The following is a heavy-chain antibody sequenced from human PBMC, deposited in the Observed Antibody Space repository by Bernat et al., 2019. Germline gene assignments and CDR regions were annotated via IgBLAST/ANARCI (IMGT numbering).Heavy chain of an antibody. CDR3: ARRRGSASLDY. V-gene: IGHV3-7*05. CDR2: IKEDGSDE. J-gene: IGHJ4*02. Sequence: EVQVVESGGGLVQPGGSLRLSCAASGFTFSSFRMTWVRQAPGKGLEWVANIKEDGSDEKYVDSVKGRFTISRDNAQNSLYLQLNSLRVEDTAVYYCARRRGSASLDYWGQGTLITVSS. CDR1: GFTFSSFR. D-gene: IGHD6-19*01.